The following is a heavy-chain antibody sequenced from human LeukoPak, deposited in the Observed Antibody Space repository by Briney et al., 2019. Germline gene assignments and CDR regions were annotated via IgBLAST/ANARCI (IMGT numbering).Heavy chain of an antibody. V-gene: IGHV1-69*13. D-gene: IGHD4-23*01. J-gene: IGHJ4*02. CDR2: ITPMFGIA. CDR1: GGTFSSHE. CDR3: ARGWLADSTVVTPYNY. Sequence: ASVKVSCKASGGTFSSHEISWVRQAPGQGLEWTGGITPMFGIAKYAQKFQGRVTISAVESMSTVHMELSSLRSEDTAKYYCARGWLADSTVVTPYNYWGQGTVVTVSS.